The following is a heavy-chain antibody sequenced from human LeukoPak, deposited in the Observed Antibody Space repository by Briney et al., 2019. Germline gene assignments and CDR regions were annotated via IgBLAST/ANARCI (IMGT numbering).Heavy chain of an antibody. Sequence: SETLSFTCAVYGGSFSGYYWSWIRQPPGKGLEWIGEINHSGSTNYNPSLKSRVTISVDTSKNQFSLKLSSVTAADTAVYYCARRIVVVVAETNWFDPWGQGTLVTVSS. J-gene: IGHJ5*02. CDR2: INHSGST. V-gene: IGHV4-34*01. D-gene: IGHD2-15*01. CDR1: GGSFSGYY. CDR3: ARRIVVVVAETNWFDP.